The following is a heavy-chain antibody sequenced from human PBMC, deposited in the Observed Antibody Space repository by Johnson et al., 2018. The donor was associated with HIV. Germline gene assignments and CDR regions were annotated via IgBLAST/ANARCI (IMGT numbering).Heavy chain of an antibody. CDR1: GFTFSSYG. J-gene: IGHJ3*02. Sequence: QVQLVESGGGVVQPGRSLRLSCAASGFTFSSYGMHWVRQAPGKGLEWVAVISYDGSNKYYADSVKGRFTISRDNSKNTLYLQMNSLRAEDTAVYYCAKGLLIAAAHDAFDIWGQGTMVTVSS. CDR3: AKGLLIAAAHDAFDI. CDR2: ISYDGSNK. D-gene: IGHD6-13*01. V-gene: IGHV3-30*18.